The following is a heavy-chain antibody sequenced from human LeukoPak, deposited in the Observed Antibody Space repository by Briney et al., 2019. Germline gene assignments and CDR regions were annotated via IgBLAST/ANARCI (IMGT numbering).Heavy chain of an antibody. Sequence: GASVKVSCKASGYTFCTYGFSWGRQAPGQGLEGMGWISTNNGNTQYAQKFQGRVTMTTDTSTSTAYMELRSLRSDDTAVYYCARDIRGSGTWKFDPWGRGTLVTVSS. V-gene: IGHV1-18*01. D-gene: IGHD3-10*01. CDR3: ARDIRGSGTWKFDP. CDR2: ISTNNGNT. J-gene: IGHJ5*02. CDR1: GYTFCTYG.